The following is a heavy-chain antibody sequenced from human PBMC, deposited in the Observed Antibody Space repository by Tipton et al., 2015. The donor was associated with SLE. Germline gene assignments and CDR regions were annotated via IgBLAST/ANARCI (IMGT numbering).Heavy chain of an antibody. CDR2: ISTYNGNT. CDR1: GYTFTTYG. CDR3: ARVRVDTAMRVFDF. D-gene: IGHD5-18*01. Sequence: QLVQSGVEVKKPGASVRVSCKASGYTFTTYGISWVRQAPGQGLEWMGWISTYNGNTNYAQKLQGRVTMTSDTSTSTAYMELRSLRSDDTAIYYCARVRVDTAMRVFDFWGQGTLVTVSS. V-gene: IGHV1-18*01. J-gene: IGHJ4*02.